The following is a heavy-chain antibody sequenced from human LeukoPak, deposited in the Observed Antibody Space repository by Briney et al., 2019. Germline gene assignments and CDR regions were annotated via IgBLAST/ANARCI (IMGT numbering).Heavy chain of an antibody. CDR2: ISSNGGST. CDR1: GFPFSSYW. V-gene: IGHV3-64D*06. J-gene: IGHJ4*02. D-gene: IGHD6-13*01. CDR3: VKAGYSSSWYLSY. Sequence: GGSLRLSCVASGFPFSSYWMTWVRQAPGKGLEYVSAISSNGGSTYYADSVKGRFTISRDNSKNTLYLQMSSLRAEDTAVYYCVKAGYSSSWYLSYWGQGTLVTVSS.